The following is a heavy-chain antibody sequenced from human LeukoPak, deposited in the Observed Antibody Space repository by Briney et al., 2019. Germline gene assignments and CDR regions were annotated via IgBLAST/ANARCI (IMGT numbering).Heavy chain of an antibody. Sequence: GASVKVSCKASGYTFTGYYMHWVRQAPGQGLEWMGWINPNSGGTNYAQKFQGRVTMTRDTSISKAYMELSRLRSDDTAVYYCARDRDYGDSFGYWGQGTLVTVSS. V-gene: IGHV1-2*02. J-gene: IGHJ4*02. CDR2: INPNSGGT. D-gene: IGHD4-17*01. CDR1: GYTFTGYY. CDR3: ARDRDYGDSFGY.